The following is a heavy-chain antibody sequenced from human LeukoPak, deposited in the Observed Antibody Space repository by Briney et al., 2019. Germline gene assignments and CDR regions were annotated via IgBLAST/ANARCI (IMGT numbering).Heavy chain of an antibody. CDR1: GFTISGHA. CDR3: VKDFCRGGNCPFPFFDS. CDR2: TVAGYSEA. V-gene: IGHV3-23*01. Sequence: GGSLRLSCVASGFTISGHAMSWVRQAPAKGLEWVSITVAGYSEAHYADSVRGRFTISRDDSSNTLSLEMNSLRADDTGTYYCVKDFCRGGNCPFPFFDSWGQGTVVTVSS. D-gene: IGHD4-23*01. J-gene: IGHJ4*02.